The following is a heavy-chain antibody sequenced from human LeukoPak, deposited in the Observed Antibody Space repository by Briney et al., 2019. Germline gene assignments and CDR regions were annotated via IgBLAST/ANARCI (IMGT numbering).Heavy chain of an antibody. Sequence: GGSLRLSCAASGFNFDDYTLHWVRQLPGKGLEWVSLMNWDGGSTYYADSVKGRFTISRDTSKNSLFLQMHSLKAEDTAIYYCAKDLEKVIAAAGTAGFDSWGRGTLVTVSS. D-gene: IGHD6-19*01. V-gene: IGHV3-43*01. CDR3: AKDLEKVIAAAGTAGFDS. J-gene: IGHJ4*01. CDR1: GFNFDDYT. CDR2: MNWDGGST.